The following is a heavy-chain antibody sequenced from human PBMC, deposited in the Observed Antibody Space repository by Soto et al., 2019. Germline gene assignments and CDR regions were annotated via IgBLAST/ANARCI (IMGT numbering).Heavy chain of an antibody. J-gene: IGHJ6*02. D-gene: IGHD4-17*01. Sequence: GGSLRLSCAASGFTFSTYSMNWVRQAPGKGLEWVSSITSSSSYIYYADSVKGRFTTSRDNAKNSMYLQMNSLRAEDTAVYYCARGHDNGEYGYYYGLDVWGQGTTVTVSS. CDR2: ITSSSSYI. CDR1: GFTFSTYS. CDR3: ARGHDNGEYGYYYGLDV. V-gene: IGHV3-21*01.